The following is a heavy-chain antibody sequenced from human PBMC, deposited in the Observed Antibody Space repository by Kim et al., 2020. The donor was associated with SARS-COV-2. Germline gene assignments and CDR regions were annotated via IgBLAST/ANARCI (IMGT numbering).Heavy chain of an antibody. CDR2: IYSGGSST. J-gene: IGHJ4*02. CDR1: GFTFSSYA. CDR3: AKLITFDLYYFDY. Sequence: GGSLRLSCAASGFTFSSYAMSWVRQAPGKGLEWVSVIYSGGSSTYYADSVKGRFTISRDNSKNTLYLQMNSLRAEDTAVYYCAKLITFDLYYFDYWGQGTLVTVSS. D-gene: IGHD3-16*01. V-gene: IGHV3-23*03.